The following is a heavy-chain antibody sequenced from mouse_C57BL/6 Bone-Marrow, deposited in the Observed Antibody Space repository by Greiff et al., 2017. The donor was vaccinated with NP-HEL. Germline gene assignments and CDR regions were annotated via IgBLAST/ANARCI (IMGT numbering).Heavy chain of an antibody. CDR1: GFNIKDDY. J-gene: IGHJ3*01. CDR3: TYYGSCAWFAY. V-gene: IGHV14-4*01. CDR2: IDPENGDT. Sequence: EVQLQQSGAELVRPGASVKLSCTASGFNIKDDYMHWVKQRPEQGLEWIGWIDPENGDTEYASKFQGKATITADTSSNTAYLQLSSLTSEDTAVYYCTYYGSCAWFAYWGQGTLVTVSA. D-gene: IGHD1-1*01.